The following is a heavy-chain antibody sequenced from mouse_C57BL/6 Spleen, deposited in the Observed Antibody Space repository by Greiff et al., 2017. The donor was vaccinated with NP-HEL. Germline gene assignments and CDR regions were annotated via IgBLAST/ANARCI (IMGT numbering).Heavy chain of an antibody. CDR3: ARGGLYYYGSSYSSYWYFDV. J-gene: IGHJ1*03. D-gene: IGHD1-1*01. CDR1: GYTFTSYW. V-gene: IGHV1-55*01. Sequence: QVQLQQPGAELVKPGASVKMSCKASGYTFTSYWITWVKQRPGQGLEWIGDIYPGSGSTNYNEKFKSKATLTVDTSSSTAYMQLSSLTSEDSAVYYCARGGLYYYGSSYSSYWYFDVWGTGTTVTVSS. CDR2: IYPGSGST.